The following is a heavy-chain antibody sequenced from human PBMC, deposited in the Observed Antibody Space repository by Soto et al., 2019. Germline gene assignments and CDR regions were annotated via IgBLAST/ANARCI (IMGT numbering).Heavy chain of an antibody. CDR3: ARVPSP. CDR1: GASISSSNYY. J-gene: IGHJ5*02. CDR2: ISYSGST. V-gene: IGHV4-39*07. Sequence: PSETLSLTCTVSGASISSSNYYWGWIRQPPGRGLEWIGSISYSGSTYYNPSLQSRVTISVDRSKNQFSLKLSSVTAADTAVYYCARVPSPWGQGTLVTVSS.